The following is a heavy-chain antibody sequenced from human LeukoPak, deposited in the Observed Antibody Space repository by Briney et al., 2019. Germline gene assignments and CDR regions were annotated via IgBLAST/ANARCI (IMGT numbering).Heavy chain of an antibody. Sequence: GGSLRLSCAASGFTFNYNWMHWVRQAPGKGLVWVSRINNDGSSTSYADSVKGRFTISRDNAKNTLYLQMNSLRAEDTAVYYCASRLQSTGGFDCWGQGTLVTVSS. V-gene: IGHV3-74*01. CDR1: GFTFNYNW. D-gene: IGHD4-11*01. J-gene: IGHJ4*02. CDR3: ASRLQSTGGFDC. CDR2: INNDGSST.